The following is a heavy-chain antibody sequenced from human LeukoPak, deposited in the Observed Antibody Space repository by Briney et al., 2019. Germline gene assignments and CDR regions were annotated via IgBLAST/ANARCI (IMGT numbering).Heavy chain of an antibody. CDR3: ARHSSIAARQRYGMDV. CDR2: IYYSGST. Sequence: SETLSLTCTASGGSISSYYWSWIRQPPGKGLEWIGYIYYSGSTNYNPSLKSRVTISVDTSKNQFSLKLSSVTAADTAVYYCARHSSIAARQRYGMDVWGQGTTVTVSS. CDR1: GGSISSYY. D-gene: IGHD6-6*01. J-gene: IGHJ6*02. V-gene: IGHV4-59*08.